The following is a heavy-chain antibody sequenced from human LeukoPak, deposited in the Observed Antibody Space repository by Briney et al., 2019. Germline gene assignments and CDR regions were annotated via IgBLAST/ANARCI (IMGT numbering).Heavy chain of an antibody. Sequence: PSETLSLTCAVYGGSFSGYYWSWIRQPPGKGLEWIGEINHSGSTNYNPSLKSRVTISVDTSKNLFSLKLSSVTAADTAVYYCARGLRLGITMVRGVISSWGQGTLVTVSS. D-gene: IGHD3-10*01. V-gene: IGHV4-34*01. CDR1: GGSFSGYY. CDR2: INHSGST. CDR3: ARGLRLGITMVRGVISS. J-gene: IGHJ5*02.